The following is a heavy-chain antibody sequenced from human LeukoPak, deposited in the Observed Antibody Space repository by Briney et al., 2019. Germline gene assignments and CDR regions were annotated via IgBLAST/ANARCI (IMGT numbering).Heavy chain of an antibody. V-gene: IGHV4-61*02. D-gene: IGHD6-13*01. CDR2: IYTSGST. CDR1: GASISSGDYY. CDR3: ARQGYSSSLYWYYFGY. Sequence: SQTLSLTCTVSGASISSGDYYWTWIRQPAGKGLEWIGRIYTSGSTDYSPSLKSRVTISLDTSKNQFSLRLSSVTAADTAVYYCARQGYSSSLYWYYFGYWGQGTLVTVSS. J-gene: IGHJ4*02.